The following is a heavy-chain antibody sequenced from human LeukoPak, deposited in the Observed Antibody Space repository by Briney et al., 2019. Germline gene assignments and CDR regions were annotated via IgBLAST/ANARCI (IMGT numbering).Heavy chain of an antibody. J-gene: IGHJ4*02. CDR1: GGSFSGYY. V-gene: IGHV4-34*01. CDR2: INHSGST. CDR3: ARVRWLTTYYFDY. D-gene: IGHD3-22*01. Sequence: SETLSLTCAVYGGSFSGYYWSWIRQPPGKGLEWIGEINHSGSTNYNPSLKSRVTISVDTSKNQFSLKLSSVTAADTAVYYCARVRWLTTYYFDYWGQGTLVTVSS.